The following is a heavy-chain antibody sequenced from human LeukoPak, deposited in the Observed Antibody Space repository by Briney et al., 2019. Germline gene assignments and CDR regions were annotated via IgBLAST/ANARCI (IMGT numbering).Heavy chain of an antibody. J-gene: IGHJ4*02. CDR3: ARYGSGNSCITNSFDY. CDR2: ISSDSRTI. Sequence: GGSLRLSSAAPGFTFSSYTMNWVGQAPGKGLEWVSYISSDSRTIYYADSVKGRFTISRDNAKNSLYLQMKSLRDEDTAVYYCARYGSGNSCITNSFDYWGQGTLVTVSS. V-gene: IGHV3-48*02. D-gene: IGHD3-10*01. CDR1: GFTFSSYT.